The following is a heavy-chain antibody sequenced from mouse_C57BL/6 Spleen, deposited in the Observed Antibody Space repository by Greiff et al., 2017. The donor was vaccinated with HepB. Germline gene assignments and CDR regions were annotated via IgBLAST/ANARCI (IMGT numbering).Heavy chain of an antibody. CDR1: GFTFSDYG. J-gene: IGHJ1*03. CDR2: ISSGSSTI. Sequence: EVHLVESGGGLVKPGGSLKLSCAASGFTFSDYGMHWVRQAPEKGLEWVAYISSGSSTIYYADTVKGRFTISRDNAKNTLFLQMTSLRSEDTAMYYGARYYGSSYVGYCDVWGTGTTVTVSS. CDR3: ARYYGSSYVGYCDV. V-gene: IGHV5-17*01. D-gene: IGHD1-1*01.